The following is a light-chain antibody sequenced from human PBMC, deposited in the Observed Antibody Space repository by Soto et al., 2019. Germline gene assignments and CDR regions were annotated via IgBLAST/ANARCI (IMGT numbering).Light chain of an antibody. CDR2: KAS. J-gene: IGKJ4*01. CDR3: QRYYSFPLT. Sequence: DIQMTQSPSTLSASVGDRVTITCRASQSISNWLAWYQQKPGKAPKLLIYKASSLESGVPSRFSGSGSGTEFTLTVSSLQPDDFATYYCQRYYSFPLTFGGGTKVEIK. CDR1: QSISNW. V-gene: IGKV1-5*03.